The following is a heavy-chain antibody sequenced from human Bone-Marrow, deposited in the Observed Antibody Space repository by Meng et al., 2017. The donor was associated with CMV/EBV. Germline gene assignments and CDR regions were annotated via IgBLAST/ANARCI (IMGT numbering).Heavy chain of an antibody. D-gene: IGHD3-16*01. CDR2: ISSSGSTI. CDR1: GFTFSSYE. CDR3: ARDGGSTFFDY. V-gene: IGHV3-48*03. J-gene: IGHJ4*02. Sequence: GESLKISCAASGFTFSSYEMNWVRQAPGKGLEWVSYISSSGSTIYYADSVKGRFTISRDNAKNTVHLQMNSLGVEDTAVYYCARDGGSTFFDYWGQGVLVTVSS.